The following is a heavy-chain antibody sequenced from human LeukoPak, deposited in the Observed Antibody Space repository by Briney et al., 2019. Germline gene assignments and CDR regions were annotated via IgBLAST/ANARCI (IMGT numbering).Heavy chain of an antibody. J-gene: IGHJ4*02. CDR1: GYTFTGYY. V-gene: IGHV1-2*02. Sequence: GASVKVSCKASGYTFTGYYMHWVRQAPGQGLEWMGWINPNSGGTNYAQKLQGRVTMTTDTSTSTAYMELRSLRSDDTAVYYCARDLEYSSSDFDYWGQGTLVTVSS. D-gene: IGHD6-6*01. CDR2: INPNSGGT. CDR3: ARDLEYSSSDFDY.